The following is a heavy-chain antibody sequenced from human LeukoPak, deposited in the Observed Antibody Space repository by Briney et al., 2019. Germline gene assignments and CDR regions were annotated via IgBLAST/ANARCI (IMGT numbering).Heavy chain of an antibody. CDR2: IYYSGGT. D-gene: IGHD3-10*01. V-gene: IGHV4-59*01. Sequence: SETLSLTCTVSGGSIYTYYWSWIRQPPGKGLEWIGYIYYSGGTNYNPSLKSRVTISIDTSKNQFSLKLNSVTAADTAVYYCASPTLGSLYYGMDVWGQGTTVTVSS. CDR3: ASPTLGSLYYGMDV. CDR1: GGSIYTYY. J-gene: IGHJ6*02.